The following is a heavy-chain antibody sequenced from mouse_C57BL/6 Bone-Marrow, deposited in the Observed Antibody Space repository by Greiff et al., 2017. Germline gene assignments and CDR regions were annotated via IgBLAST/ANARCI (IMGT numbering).Heavy chain of an antibody. J-gene: IGHJ4*01. D-gene: IGHD2-3*01. V-gene: IGHV1-75*01. CDR1: GYTFTDYY. Sequence: VKLQQSGPELVKPGASVKISCKASGYTFTDYYINWVKQRPGQGLEWIGWIFPGSGSTYYNEKFKGKATLTVDKSSSTAYMLLSSLTSEDSAVYCWAVYDGYYDAMDYWGQGTSVTVSS. CDR2: IFPGSGST. CDR3: AVYDGYYDAMDY.